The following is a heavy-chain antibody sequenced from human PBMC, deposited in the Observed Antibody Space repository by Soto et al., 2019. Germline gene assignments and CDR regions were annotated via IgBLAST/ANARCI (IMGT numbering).Heavy chain of an antibody. Sequence: SETLSLTCAVSGGSISSSNWWSWVRHPPGKGLEWIVEIYHNGSTNYNPSLKSRVTISVDKSKNHISLKLCSVTAADTAVYYCARAKGYCISTSCYNSTVPYYGKDVWGQGTTVTVSS. D-gene: IGHD2-2*02. J-gene: IGHJ6*02. CDR1: GGSISSSNW. V-gene: IGHV4-4*02. CDR3: ARAKGYCISTSCYNSTVPYYGKDV. CDR2: IYHNGST.